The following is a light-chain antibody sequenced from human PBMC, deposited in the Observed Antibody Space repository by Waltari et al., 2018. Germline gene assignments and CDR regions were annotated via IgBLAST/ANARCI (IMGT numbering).Light chain of an antibody. CDR3: CSYAGSYTWV. V-gene: IGLV2-11*01. CDR1: SSDVGAYNY. Sequence: QSALTPPRSVSGSPGQSVIISCTGTSSDVGAYNYVSWYQQHPGKAPKLMIYDVSKRPSGVPDRFSGSKSGNTASLTISGLQAEDEADYYCCSYAGSYTWVFGGGTKLTVL. CDR2: DVS. J-gene: IGLJ3*02.